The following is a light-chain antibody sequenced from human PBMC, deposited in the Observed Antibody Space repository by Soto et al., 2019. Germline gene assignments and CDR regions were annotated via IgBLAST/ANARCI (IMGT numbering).Light chain of an antibody. Sequence: EIVLTQSPATPSLSPGERVTLSCRASQSVSSYLAWYQQKPGQAPRLLMYDASNRAAGVPARFSGSGSETDFTLTISSLEPEDFAVYYCQQRSNWPLTFGGGTKVEIK. CDR3: QQRSNWPLT. CDR2: DAS. V-gene: IGKV3-11*01. J-gene: IGKJ4*01. CDR1: QSVSSY.